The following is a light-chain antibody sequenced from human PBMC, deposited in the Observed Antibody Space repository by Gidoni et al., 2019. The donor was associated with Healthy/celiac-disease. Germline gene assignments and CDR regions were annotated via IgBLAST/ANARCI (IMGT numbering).Light chain of an antibody. CDR3: QQSYSTPRT. V-gene: IGKV1-39*01. Sequence: ITCRASQSISSYLNWYQQKPGKAPKLLIYAASSLQSGVPSRFSGSGSGTDFTLTISSLQPEDFATYYCQQSYSTPRTFGQGTKVEIK. J-gene: IGKJ1*01. CDR2: AAS. CDR1: QSISSY.